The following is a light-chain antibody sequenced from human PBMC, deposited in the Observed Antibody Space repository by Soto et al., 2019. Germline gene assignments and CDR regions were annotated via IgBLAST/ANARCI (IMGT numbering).Light chain of an antibody. V-gene: IGKV3-20*01. Sequence: EIVLTQSPGTLSLSPGERATLSCRASQTVSSSYLAWYQQKPGQAPRLLIYGASSRATGIPDRFSGSGSGTAFTLTISRLEPQDFVVHYCQQYGSSPYTFGQGTKLDI. CDR3: QQYGSSPYT. CDR1: QTVSSSY. J-gene: IGKJ2*01. CDR2: GAS.